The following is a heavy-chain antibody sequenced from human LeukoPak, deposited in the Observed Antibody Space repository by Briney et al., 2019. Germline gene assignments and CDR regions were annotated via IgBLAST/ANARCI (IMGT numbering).Heavy chain of an antibody. CDR1: GGSISSYY. J-gene: IGHJ3*02. D-gene: IGHD6-13*01. CDR3: ARGRLSSSSFPYDAFDI. Sequence: SETLSLTCTVSGGSISSYYWSWIRQPPGKGLEWIGYIYYSGSTNYNPSLKSRVTISVDTSKNQFSLKLSSVTAADTAVYYCARGRLSSSSFPYDAFDIWGQGTMVTVSS. V-gene: IGHV4-59*01. CDR2: IYYSGST.